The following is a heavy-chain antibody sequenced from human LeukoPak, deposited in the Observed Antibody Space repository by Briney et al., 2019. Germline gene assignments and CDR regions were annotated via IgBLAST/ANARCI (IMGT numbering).Heavy chain of an antibody. J-gene: IGHJ4*02. CDR1: GFTFSSYG. CDR2: IWYDGSNK. CDR3: AEDGVQLNIDY. Sequence: AGGSLRLSCAASGFTFSSYGMHWVRQAPGKGLDWVAVIWYDGSNKYYAESVKGRFTISRDNSKNTLYLQMNSLRAEDTAVYYCAEDGVQLNIDYWGQGTLVTVSS. V-gene: IGHV3-33*06. D-gene: IGHD5-18*01.